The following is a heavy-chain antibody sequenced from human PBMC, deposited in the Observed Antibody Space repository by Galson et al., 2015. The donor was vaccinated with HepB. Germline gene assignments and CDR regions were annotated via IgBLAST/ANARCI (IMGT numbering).Heavy chain of an antibody. CDR1: GFTFSDYG. V-gene: IGHV3-33*01. CDR3: ARGDCSSTSCYEYYIMDV. Sequence: SLRLSCAASGFTFSDYGMHWVRQAPGKGLEWVAVIWYDGRKYFYADSVRGRFTISRDNFKNTLHLQMNSLRDEDTAIYYCARGDCSSTSCYEYYIMDVWGQGTTVTVSS. J-gene: IGHJ6*02. CDR2: IWYDGRKY. D-gene: IGHD2-2*01.